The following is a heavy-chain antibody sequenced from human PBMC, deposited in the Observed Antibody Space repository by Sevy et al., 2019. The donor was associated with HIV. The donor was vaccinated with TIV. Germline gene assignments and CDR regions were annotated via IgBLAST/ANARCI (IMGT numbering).Heavy chain of an antibody. J-gene: IGHJ4*02. CDR2: ISSSGSAI. CDR1: GFTLSDYY. CDR3: ARDAVPVAGPTYYFDY. V-gene: IGHV3-11*04. Sequence: GGSLRLSCAASGFTLSDYYMSWIRQAPGKGLEWVSYISSSGSAIYYAGSVKGRFTISRDNAKNSLYLQMNSLRAEDTAVYYCARDAVPVAGPTYYFDYWGQGTLVTVSS. D-gene: IGHD6-19*01.